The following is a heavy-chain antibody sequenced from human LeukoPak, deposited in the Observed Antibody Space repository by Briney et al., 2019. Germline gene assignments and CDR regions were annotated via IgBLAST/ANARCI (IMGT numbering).Heavy chain of an antibody. CDR1: GFTFSSYS. Sequence: GGSLRLSCAASGFTFSSYSMNWVRQAPGKGLEWVSSISSSSSYIYYADSVKGRFTISRDNTKNSLYLQMNSLRAEDTAVYYCARGGLHYDILTGYYNWGQGTLVTVSS. D-gene: IGHD3-9*01. CDR2: ISSSSSYI. V-gene: IGHV3-21*01. J-gene: IGHJ4*02. CDR3: ARGGLHYDILTGYYN.